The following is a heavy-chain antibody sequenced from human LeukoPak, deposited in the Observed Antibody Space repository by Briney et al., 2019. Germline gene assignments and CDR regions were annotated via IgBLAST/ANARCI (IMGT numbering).Heavy chain of an antibody. D-gene: IGHD2/OR15-2a*01. Sequence: GGSLRLPCAASGFTFSTYWMSWVRQAPGQGLEWVANVKHDGSEKYYVDSVKGRFTISRDNAKNSLYLQMNSLRDEDTAVYYCARDHLSTPSDWGQGTMVTVSS. CDR2: VKHDGSEK. CDR1: GFTFSTYW. V-gene: IGHV3-7*03. CDR3: ARDHLSTPSD. J-gene: IGHJ3*01.